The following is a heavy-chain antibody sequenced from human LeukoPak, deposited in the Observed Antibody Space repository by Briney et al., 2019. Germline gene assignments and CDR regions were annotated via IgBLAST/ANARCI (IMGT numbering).Heavy chain of an antibody. V-gene: IGHV1-18*01. CDR2: ISAYNGNT. CDR1: GYTFTSYG. J-gene: IGHJ6*03. Sequence: VASVKVSCKASGYTFTSYGISWVRQAPGRGLEWMGWISAYNGNTNYAQKLQGRVTMTTDTSTSTAYMELRSLRSDDTAVYYCARDRSYYGSGSYYADYYYYYYMDVWGKGTTVTVSS. CDR3: ARDRSYYGSGSYYADYYYYYYMDV. D-gene: IGHD3-10*01.